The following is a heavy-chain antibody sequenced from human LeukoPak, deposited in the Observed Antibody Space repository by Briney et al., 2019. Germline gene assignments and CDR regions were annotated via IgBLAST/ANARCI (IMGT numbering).Heavy chain of an antibody. Sequence: SETLSLTCTVPGGSISNYYWSWIRQPPGKGLEWIGFIYYSGSTNYNPSLKSRVTISVDTSKNQFSLKLSSVTAADTAVYYCARAVVGATEYWGQGTLVTVSP. CDR1: GGSISNYY. V-gene: IGHV4-59*08. D-gene: IGHD1-26*01. J-gene: IGHJ4*02. CDR3: ARAVVGATEY. CDR2: IYYSGST.